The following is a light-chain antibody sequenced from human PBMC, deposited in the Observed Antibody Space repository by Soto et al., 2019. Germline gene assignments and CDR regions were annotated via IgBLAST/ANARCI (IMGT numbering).Light chain of an antibody. CDR2: KTD. V-gene: IGLV1-47*01. CDR3: AAWDDSLSGPV. J-gene: IGLJ3*02. CDR1: SYNIGKNL. Sequence: QSVLTQPPSASGTPGQRVTISCSGGSYNIGKNLVYWYQQRPGTAPKLLIFKTDARPSGVPERFSGSNSGSSASLAISGLRSEDEADYYCAAWDDSLSGPVFGGGTKVTVL.